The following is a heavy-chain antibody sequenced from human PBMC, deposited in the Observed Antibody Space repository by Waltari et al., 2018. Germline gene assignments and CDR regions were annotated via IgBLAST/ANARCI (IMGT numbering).Heavy chain of an antibody. Sequence: AWIRRPPRQGMGWIVTVSYGGATYISPPLKIRVSVSRYTSKNQLSLILGSLTDADMAVYYCATYIGASVGTAAFDVWGQGTMVTVSS. V-gene: IGHV4-39*01. J-gene: IGHJ3*01. CDR3: ATYIGASVGTAAFDV. D-gene: IGHD5-12*01. CDR2: VSYGGAT.